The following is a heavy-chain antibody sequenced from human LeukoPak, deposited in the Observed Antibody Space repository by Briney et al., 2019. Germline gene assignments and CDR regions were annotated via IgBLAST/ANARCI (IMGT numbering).Heavy chain of an antibody. CDR3: AELGITMIGGV. Sequence: GGSLRLSCVASGFSLSDSWMSWVRQTPGKTLEWVANIREDGREIFYVGSVKGRFTISRDNAKNSLYLQMNSLRAEDTAVYYCAELGITMIGGVWGKGTTVTISS. V-gene: IGHV3-7*01. CDR1: GFSLSDSW. J-gene: IGHJ6*04. CDR2: IREDGREI. D-gene: IGHD3-10*02.